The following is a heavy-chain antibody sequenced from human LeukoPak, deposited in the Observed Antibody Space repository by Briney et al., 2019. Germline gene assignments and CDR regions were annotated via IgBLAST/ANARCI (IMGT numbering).Heavy chain of an antibody. CDR1: GGTFSSYA. CDR3: ARGGDELRFYYFDY. Sequence: ASVKVSCKASGGTFSSYAISWVRQATGQGLEWMGGIIPIFGTANYAQKFQGRVTITADESTSTAYMELSSLRSEDTAVYYCARGGDELRFYYFDYWGQGTLVTVSS. J-gene: IGHJ4*02. CDR2: IIPIFGTA. D-gene: IGHD3-10*01. V-gene: IGHV1-69*13.